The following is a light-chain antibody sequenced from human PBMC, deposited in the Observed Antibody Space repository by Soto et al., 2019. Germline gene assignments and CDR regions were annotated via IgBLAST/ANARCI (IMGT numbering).Light chain of an antibody. V-gene: IGLV2-14*01. CDR2: EVT. CDR3: SSYTSSNTTYV. CDR1: SSDVGAYNF. J-gene: IGLJ1*01. Sequence: LTQPASVSGSPGQSITISCTGSSSDVGAYNFVSWYQHHPGKAPKLILYEVTTRPSGVSSRFSGSKSGNTASLTISGLQADDEANYYCSSYTSSNTTYVFGTGTKDTVL.